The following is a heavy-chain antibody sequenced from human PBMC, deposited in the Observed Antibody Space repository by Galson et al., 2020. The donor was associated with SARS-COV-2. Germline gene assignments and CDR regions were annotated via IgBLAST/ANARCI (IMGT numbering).Heavy chain of an antibody. V-gene: IGHV3-23*01. Sequence: GGSLRLSCVGSGFTFSNYAMSWVRQAPGKGLEWVSGISGSGRSPYYADYVKGRFTISRDNSKSTLYLQINSLRAEDTAIYYCAKDTSVAVFYSYCVDLCGQGILGTVAS. CDR3: AKDTSVAVFYSYCVDL. D-gene: IGHD6-19*01. CDR1: GFTFSNYA. J-gene: IGHJ5*02. CDR2: ISGSGRSP.